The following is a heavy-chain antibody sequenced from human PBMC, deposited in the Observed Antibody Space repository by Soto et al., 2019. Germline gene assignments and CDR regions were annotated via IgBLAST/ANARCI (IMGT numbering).Heavy chain of an antibody. CDR2: IIPIFDTA. V-gene: IGHV1-69*13. CDR3: ARCIQQDYYYGMDV. D-gene: IGHD5-18*01. CDR1: GGTFSSYA. J-gene: IGHJ6*02. Sequence: SVKVSCKASGGTFSSYAISWVRQAPGQGLEWMGEIIPIFDTANYAQKFQGRVTITADESTSTAYMELRNLRSDDTAVYYCARCIQQDYYYGMDVWGQGTTVTVSS.